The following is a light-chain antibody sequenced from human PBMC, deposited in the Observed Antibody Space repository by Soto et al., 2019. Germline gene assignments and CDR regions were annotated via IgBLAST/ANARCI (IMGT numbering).Light chain of an antibody. J-gene: IGKJ1*01. CDR2: KAS. V-gene: IGKV1-5*03. Sequence: DIQMTQSPSTLSASVGDRVIITCRASQSISSWLAWYQQKPGTAPNLLIYKASTLQSGVPSRFSCSGSGTEFTLTISSLQPDVSATYYCQQYNDNWTFGQGTKVEIK. CDR1: QSISSW. CDR3: QQYNDNWT.